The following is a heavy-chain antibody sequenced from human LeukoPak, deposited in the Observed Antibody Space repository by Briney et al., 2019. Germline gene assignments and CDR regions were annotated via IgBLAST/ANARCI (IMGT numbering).Heavy chain of an antibody. CDR2: TSSSGSTI. J-gene: IGHJ2*01. V-gene: IGHV3-48*03. Sequence: PGGSLRLSCAASGFTFSSYEMNWVRQAPGKGLEWVSYTSSSGSTIYYADSVKGRFTISRDNAKNPLYLQMNSLRAEDTAVYYCASWQGFDLWGRGTLVTVSS. CDR3: ASWQGFDL. CDR1: GFTFSSYE.